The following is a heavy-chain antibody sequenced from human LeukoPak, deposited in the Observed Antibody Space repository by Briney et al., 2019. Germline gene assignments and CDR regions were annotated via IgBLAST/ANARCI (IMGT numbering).Heavy chain of an antibody. V-gene: IGHV4-61*02. D-gene: IGHD5-24*01. CDR3: ARAPNLLQFDNWFDP. CDR1: GGSISSGNYY. J-gene: IGHJ5*02. Sequence: SETLSLTCTVSGGSISSGNYYWTWIRQPAGKGLEWIGRVYTSGSTNYNPSLKSRVSISVDTSKNQFSLKLSSVTAADTAVYYCARAPNLLQFDNWFDPWGQGTLVTVSS. CDR2: VYTSGST.